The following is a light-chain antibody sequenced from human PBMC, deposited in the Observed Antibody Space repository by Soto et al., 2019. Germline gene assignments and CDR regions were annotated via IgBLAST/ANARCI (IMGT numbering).Light chain of an antibody. CDR2: GAS. CDR3: QQYGSSPRVT. V-gene: IGKV3-20*01. CDR1: QSVSSSY. J-gene: IGKJ4*01. Sequence: EIVLTQSPGTLSLSPGERATLSCRASQSVSSSYLAWYQQKPGQAPRLLIYGASSRATGSPDRFSGSGSGTDFTLTLSSLEPEAFAVYYCQQYGSSPRVTFGGGTKVEIK.